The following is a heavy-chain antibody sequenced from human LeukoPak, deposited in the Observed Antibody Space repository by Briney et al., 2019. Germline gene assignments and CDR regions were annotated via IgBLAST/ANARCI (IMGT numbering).Heavy chain of an antibody. CDR3: ARDRGGWLRPYFDS. V-gene: IGHV4-59*01. Sequence: SEPLSLTRTLSGGSIRSYYWSWVRQPPGKGLEWIGYIYYSGSTNYNPSLKSRVTISVETSKNLFPLKLSSRTAADTAVYFCARDRGGWLRPYFDSWGQGTLVTVSS. CDR2: IYYSGST. J-gene: IGHJ4*02. D-gene: IGHD5-12*01. CDR1: GGSIRSYY.